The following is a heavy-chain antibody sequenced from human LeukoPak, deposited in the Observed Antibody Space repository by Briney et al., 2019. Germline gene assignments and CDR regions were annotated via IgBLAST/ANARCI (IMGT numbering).Heavy chain of an antibody. CDR3: AREMGNWNDYNFDY. V-gene: IGHV1-2*02. CDR1: GYTFTGYY. CDR2: INPNSGGT. Sequence: ASVKVSCKASGYTFTGYYMHWVRQAPGQGLEWMGWINPNSGGTNYAQKFQGRVTMTRDTSITTAYMELSRLRFDDTAGYYCAREMGNWNDYNFDYWGQGTLVTVSS. D-gene: IGHD1-1*01. J-gene: IGHJ4*02.